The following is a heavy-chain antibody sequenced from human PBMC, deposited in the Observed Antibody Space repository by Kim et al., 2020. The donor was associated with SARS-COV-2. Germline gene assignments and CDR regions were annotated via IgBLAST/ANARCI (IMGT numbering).Heavy chain of an antibody. Sequence: SETLSLTCTVSGGSISSGGGYYWSWIRQLPERGLEWIAYINYNGNTFYNPSLKSRATISVDRSKSQFSLKLSSVTAADTACYYCARYGSRSAEGRFDPWG. CDR3: ARYGSRSAEGRFDP. CDR2: INYNGNT. D-gene: IGHD6-6*01. CDR1: GGSISSGGGYY. V-gene: IGHV4-31*03. J-gene: IGHJ5*02.